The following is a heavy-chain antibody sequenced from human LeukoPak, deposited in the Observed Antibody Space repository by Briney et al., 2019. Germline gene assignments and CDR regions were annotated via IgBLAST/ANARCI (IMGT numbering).Heavy chain of an antibody. J-gene: IGHJ6*02. V-gene: IGHV4-30-4*01. CDR3: ARHLYYDFWSGYSPIGMDV. CDR1: GGSISSGDYY. D-gene: IGHD3-3*01. Sequence: SETLSLTCTVSGGSISSGDYYWSWIRQPPGKGLEWIGYIYYSGSTYYNPSLKSRVTISVDTSKNQFSLKLSSVTAADTAVYYCARHLYYDFWSGYSPIGMDVWGQGTTVTVSS. CDR2: IYYSGST.